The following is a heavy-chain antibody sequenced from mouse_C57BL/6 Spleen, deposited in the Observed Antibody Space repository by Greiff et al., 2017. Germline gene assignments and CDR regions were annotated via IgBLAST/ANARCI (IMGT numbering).Heavy chain of an antibody. CDR3: ARPHYYGSSHYAMDY. Sequence: VQLQQSGPELVKPGDSVKISCKASGYSFTGYFMNWVMQSHGKSLEWIGRINPYNGDTFYNQKFKGKATLTVDKSSSTAHMELRSLTSADSAVYYCARPHYYGSSHYAMDYWGQGTSVTVSS. D-gene: IGHD1-1*01. CDR1: GYSFTGYF. J-gene: IGHJ4*01. CDR2: INPYNGDT. V-gene: IGHV1-20*01.